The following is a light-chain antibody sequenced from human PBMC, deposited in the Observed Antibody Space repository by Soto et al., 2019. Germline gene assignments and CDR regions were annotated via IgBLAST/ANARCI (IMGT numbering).Light chain of an antibody. CDR1: QSVSSK. Sequence: EIVMTQSPATLSVSPGERATLSCRASQSVSSKLAWFQQKPGQAPSLLIYGVSTRATGVPVRFSGSGSGTEFTLTINSLQSEDFAVYYCQQYNNWPHTFGLGTKVDIK. CDR2: GVS. J-gene: IGKJ2*01. V-gene: IGKV3-15*01. CDR3: QQYNNWPHT.